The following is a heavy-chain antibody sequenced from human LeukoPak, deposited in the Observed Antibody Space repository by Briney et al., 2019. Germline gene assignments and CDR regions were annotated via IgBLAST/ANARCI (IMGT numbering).Heavy chain of an antibody. J-gene: IGHJ3*02. CDR1: GGTFSSYA. CDR2: IIPIFGTA. CDR3: ARSTYYYDSSGSVDAFDI. D-gene: IGHD3-22*01. Sequence: SVKVSCKASGGTFSSYAISWLRQAPGQGLEWMGGIIPIFGTANYAQKFQGRVTITTDESTSTAYMELSSLRSEDTAVYYCARSTYYYDSSGSVDAFDIWGQGTMVTVSS. V-gene: IGHV1-69*05.